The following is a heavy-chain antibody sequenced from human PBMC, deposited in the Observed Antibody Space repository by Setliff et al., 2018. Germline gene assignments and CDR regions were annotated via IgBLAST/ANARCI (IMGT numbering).Heavy chain of an antibody. J-gene: IGHJ6*02. V-gene: IGHV4-34*01. D-gene: IGHD3-3*01. Sequence: PSETLSLTCAVYGGSFNSYYWSWIRQPPGKGLEWIGEINQSGSTNYNPSLKSRVTMSVDTSKNQFSLKLSSVTAADTAVYYCARGRERDYNFWSGYYTYYYYGMDVWGQGTTVTVSS. CDR1: GGSFNSYY. CDR3: ARGRERDYNFWSGYYTYYYYGMDV. CDR2: INQSGST.